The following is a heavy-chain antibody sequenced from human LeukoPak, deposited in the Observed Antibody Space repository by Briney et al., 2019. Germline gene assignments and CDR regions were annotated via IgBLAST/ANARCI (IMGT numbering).Heavy chain of an antibody. Sequence: GGSLRLSCAASGFTFSNYGMHWVRQAPGKGLEWVAFIRYDEINTYYADSVKGRFTISRDSSKNTLYLQMNSLRAEDTAVYFCTRVGYCATTSCRTAFDIWGQGTMVTVSS. CDR2: IRYDEINT. V-gene: IGHV3-30*02. CDR1: GFTFSNYG. CDR3: TRVGYCATTSCRTAFDI. J-gene: IGHJ3*02. D-gene: IGHD2-2*01.